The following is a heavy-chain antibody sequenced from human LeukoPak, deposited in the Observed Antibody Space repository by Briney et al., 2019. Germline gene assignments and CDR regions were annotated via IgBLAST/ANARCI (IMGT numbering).Heavy chain of an antibody. V-gene: IGHV1-2*02. CDR1: EYTFTGYY. D-gene: IGHD3-16*01. CDR3: ARDGGRSWGNWFDP. CDR2: INPNSGGT. Sequence: GASVKVSCKASEYTFTGYYIHWVRQAPGQGLEWMGWINPNSGGTNYAQKFQGRVTMTRDTSISTAYMELSRLRSDDTAVYYCARDGGRSWGNWFDPWGQGTLVTVSS. J-gene: IGHJ5*02.